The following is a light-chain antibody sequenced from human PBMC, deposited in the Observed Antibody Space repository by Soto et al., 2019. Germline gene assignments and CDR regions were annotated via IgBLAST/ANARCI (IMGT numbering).Light chain of an antibody. V-gene: IGLV2-11*01. CDR2: DVS. CDR3: CSFVRTDSYD. CDR1: SSDVGGYNS. Sequence: SALTQPRSVSGSPGQSVTVSCIGTSSDVGGYNSVSWYQHHPGKVPKLMIYDVSERPSGVPDRFSGSKSGNTASLTISGLQAEDEADYLCCSFVRTDSYDFAIGTKGTV. J-gene: IGLJ1*01.